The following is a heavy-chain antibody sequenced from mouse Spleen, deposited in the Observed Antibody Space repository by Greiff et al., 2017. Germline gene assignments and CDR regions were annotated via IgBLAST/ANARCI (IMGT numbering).Heavy chain of an antibody. D-gene: IGHD1-2*01. CDR1: GYTFTSYW. Sequence: QVQLKQPGAELVMPGASVKLSCKASGYTFTSYWMHWVKQRPGQGLEWIGEIDPSDSYTNYNQKFKGKATLTVDKSSSTAYMQLSSLTSEDSAVYYCARLITTAPDVWGAGTTVTVSS. CDR3: ARLITTAPDV. V-gene: IGHV1-69*01. CDR2: IDPSDSYT. J-gene: IGHJ1*01.